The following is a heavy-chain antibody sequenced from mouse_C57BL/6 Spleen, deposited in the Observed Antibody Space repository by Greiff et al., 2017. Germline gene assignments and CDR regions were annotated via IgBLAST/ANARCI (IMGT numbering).Heavy chain of an antibody. V-gene: IGHV5-12*01. J-gene: IGHJ2*01. D-gene: IGHD1-1*01. Sequence: EVKLMESGGGLVQPGGSLKLSCAASGFTFSDYYMYWVRQTPEKRLEWVAYISNGGGSTYYPDTVKGRFTISRDNAKNTLYLQMSRLKSEDTAMYYCARPLITTVVAPFDYWGKGTTLTVSS. CDR3: ARPLITTVVAPFDY. CDR2: ISNGGGST. CDR1: GFTFSDYY.